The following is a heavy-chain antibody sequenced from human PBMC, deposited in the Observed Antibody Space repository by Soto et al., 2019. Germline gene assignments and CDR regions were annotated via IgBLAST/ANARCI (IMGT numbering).Heavy chain of an antibody. CDR2: ISRTGGNT. D-gene: IGHD3-3*01. CDR3: ARGRNEGLSRHSVLDF. J-gene: IGHJ6*02. V-gene: IGHV3-64*02. CDR1: GFSFSSYA. Sequence: GGSLRLSCAASGFSFSSYAMHWVRQAPGKGLEYVSGISRTGGNTNYADSVKGRFTISRDNSKNTLDLQMGRLRGEDTAVYYCARGRNEGLSRHSVLDFRGQGSSVIVSS.